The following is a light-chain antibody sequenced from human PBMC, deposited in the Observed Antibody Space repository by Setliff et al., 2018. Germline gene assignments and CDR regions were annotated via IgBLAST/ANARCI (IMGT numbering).Light chain of an antibody. Sequence: QSVLAQPASVSGSPGQSITISCTGSSSDVETYNIVSWYQQHPGKAPKILIYQVNQRPSGVSDRFSGSKSGNTASLTISGLQAEDEADYYCLSYAGSGTEVFGRGTKVTVL. CDR1: SSDVETYNI. CDR2: QVN. V-gene: IGLV2-23*02. J-gene: IGLJ1*01. CDR3: LSYAGSGTEV.